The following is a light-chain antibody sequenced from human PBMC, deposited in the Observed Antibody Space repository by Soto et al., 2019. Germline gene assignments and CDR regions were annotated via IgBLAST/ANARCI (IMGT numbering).Light chain of an antibody. Sequence: QSVLTQPPSASGTPGQRVTISCSGTNSNIRSNPVNWYQQFPGAAPKVLIYKNNKRPSGVPDRFSGSKSGTAASLTISGLQSEDEADYYCAAWDDSLNGVVFGGGTK. CDR3: AAWDDSLNGVV. J-gene: IGLJ3*02. V-gene: IGLV1-44*01. CDR1: NSNIRSNP. CDR2: KNN.